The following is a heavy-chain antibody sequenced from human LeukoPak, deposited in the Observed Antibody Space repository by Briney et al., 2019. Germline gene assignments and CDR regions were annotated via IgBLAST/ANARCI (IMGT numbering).Heavy chain of an antibody. D-gene: IGHD1-26*01. V-gene: IGHV3-33*01. Sequence: GRSLRLSCGTSGFIFSSFAMHWVRQAPGRGLEWVAVIWYDGTNKFHAESLKGRFTVSRDNSNNTLYLQMSSLRVEDTAVYYCARAVGKFSYHFDYWGQGTLVTVST. CDR2: IWYDGTNK. CDR3: ARAVGKFSYHFDY. J-gene: IGHJ4*02. CDR1: GFIFSSFA.